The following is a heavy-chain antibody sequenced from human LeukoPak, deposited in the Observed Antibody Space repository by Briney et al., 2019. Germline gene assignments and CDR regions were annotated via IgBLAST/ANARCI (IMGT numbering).Heavy chain of an antibody. J-gene: IGHJ4*02. CDR3: GSSPYVWGIDH. D-gene: IGHD3-16*01. CDR1: GGSISSYY. V-gene: IGHV3-53*01. CDR2: IYSGGST. Sequence: ETLSLTCTVSGGSISSYYWSWVRQAPGKGLEWVSIIYSGGSTYYADSVKGRFTISRDNSKNTLHLQMKSLRADDTAVYYCGSSPYVWGIDHWGQGTPVTVSS.